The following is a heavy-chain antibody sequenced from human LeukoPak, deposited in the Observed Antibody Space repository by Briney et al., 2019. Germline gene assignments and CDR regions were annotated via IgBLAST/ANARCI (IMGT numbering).Heavy chain of an antibody. Sequence: GGSLRLSCAASGFPFSRYAMRWVRQAPGKGLEWVSAISGSGDRTYYADSVKGRHTISRDNSKNTLYLQMNSLRAEDTAVYYCAHRPRITRLDYWGQGTLVTVSS. V-gene: IGHV3-23*01. J-gene: IGHJ4*02. CDR1: GFPFSRYA. CDR3: AHRPRITRLDY. D-gene: IGHD3-10*01. CDR2: ISGSGDRT.